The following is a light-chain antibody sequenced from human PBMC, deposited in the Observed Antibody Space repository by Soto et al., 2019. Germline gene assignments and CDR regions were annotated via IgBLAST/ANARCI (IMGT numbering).Light chain of an antibody. CDR2: TAS. CDR1: QNINNY. Sequence: DIQMTQFPSSLSASVGDRVTITCRASQNINNYVNWYQQKPGKAPMLLIYTASSLQSGVPSRFSGRGSGPDFTLTISSLQPEDFATYYCQQSYSTPLSFGGGTKVEIK. CDR3: QQSYSTPLS. V-gene: IGKV1-39*01. J-gene: IGKJ4*01.